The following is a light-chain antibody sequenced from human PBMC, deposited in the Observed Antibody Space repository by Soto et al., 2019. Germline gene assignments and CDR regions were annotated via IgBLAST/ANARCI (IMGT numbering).Light chain of an antibody. CDR1: SSDVGGYNY. CDR3: SSYTSSNTLV. Sequence: QSVLTQPASVSGSPGQSISISCTGTSSDVGGYNYVSWYQQHPGKAPRLMVYDVSTRPSGLSNRFSGSKSGNTASLTISGLQAEDEADYYCSSYTSSNTLVFGGGTQLTVL. V-gene: IGLV2-14*03. J-gene: IGLJ2*01. CDR2: DVS.